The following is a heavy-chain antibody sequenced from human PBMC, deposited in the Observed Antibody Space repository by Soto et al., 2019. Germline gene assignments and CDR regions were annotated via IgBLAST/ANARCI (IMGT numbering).Heavy chain of an antibody. J-gene: IGHJ3*02. Sequence: SETLSLTCAVYGGSFSAYYWSWIRQPPGKGLEWIGKITPTGSTNYNLSLKSRVTISLDTSQNQFSLMLSSATAADTAVYYCARGRETWLVDAFDIWGQGSMVTVSS. V-gene: IGHV4-34*01. CDR1: GGSFSAYY. D-gene: IGHD6-19*01. CDR3: ARGRETWLVDAFDI. CDR2: ITPTGST.